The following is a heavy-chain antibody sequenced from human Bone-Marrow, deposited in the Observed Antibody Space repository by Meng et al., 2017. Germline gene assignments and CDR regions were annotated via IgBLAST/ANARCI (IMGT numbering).Heavy chain of an antibody. J-gene: IGHJ4*02. CDR3: TTVYYYDSSGSYPYFDY. CDR1: GFTFINAW. V-gene: IGHV3-15*01. CDR2: SRSKAGGGTT. D-gene: IGHD3-22*01. Sequence: GESLKISCAASGFTFINAWMSWVRQAPGKGLEWVGRSRSKAGGGTTDYAAPVKGRFTISRDDSKNTLFLQMNSLKTEDTAVYYCTTVYYYDSSGSYPYFDYWGQGTLVTSPQ.